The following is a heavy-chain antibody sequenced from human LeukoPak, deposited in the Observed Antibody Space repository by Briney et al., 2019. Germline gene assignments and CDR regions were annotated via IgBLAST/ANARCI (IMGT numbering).Heavy chain of an antibody. CDR3: ASYYDFWSGYSPFDY. D-gene: IGHD3-3*01. CDR1: GGSISSSSW. V-gene: IGHV4-39*01. Sequence: PSGTLSLTCAVSGGSISSSSWWCWVRQPPGKGLEWIGSIYYSGSTYYNPSLKSRVTISVDTSKNQFSLKLSSVTAADTAVYYCASYYDFWSGYSPFDYWGQGTLVTVSS. CDR2: IYYSGST. J-gene: IGHJ4*02.